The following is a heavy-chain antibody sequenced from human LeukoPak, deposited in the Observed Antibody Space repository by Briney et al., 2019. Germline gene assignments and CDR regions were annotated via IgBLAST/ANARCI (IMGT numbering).Heavy chain of an antibody. V-gene: IGHV4-59*01. D-gene: IGHD2-21*01. J-gene: IGHJ4*02. CDR1: GGSISSYY. CDR3: ARGFYSPAAFDY. Sequence: SETLSLTCTVSGGSISSYYWSWIRQPPGKGLEWIGYIYYSGSTNYNPSLKSRVTISVDTSKNQFSLKLSSVTAADTAVYCCARGFYSPAAFDYWGQGTLVTVSS. CDR2: IYYSGST.